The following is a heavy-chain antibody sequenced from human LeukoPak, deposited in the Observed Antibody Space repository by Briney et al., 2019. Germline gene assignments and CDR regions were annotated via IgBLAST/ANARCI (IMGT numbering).Heavy chain of an antibody. J-gene: IGHJ2*01. Sequence: SETLSLTCAVYGGSFSGYYWSWIRQPPGKGLEWIGEINHSGSTNYNPSLKSRVTISVGTSKNRFSLKLTSVNAADTAVYYCARVMTTVATRGYFDLWGRGTLVTVSS. CDR2: INHSGST. V-gene: IGHV4-34*01. CDR3: ARVMTTVATRGYFDL. CDR1: GGSFSGYY. D-gene: IGHD4-23*01.